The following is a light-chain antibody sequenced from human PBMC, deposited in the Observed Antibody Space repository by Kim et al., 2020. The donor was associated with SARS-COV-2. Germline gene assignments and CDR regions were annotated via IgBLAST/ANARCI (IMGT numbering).Light chain of an antibody. CDR1: SSDVGGYNY. V-gene: IGLV2-14*03. CDR3: SSYTSSSTHWV. Sequence: QSITISCTGTSSDVGGYNYVSWYQQHPGKAPKLMIYYVSNRPSGVSNRFSGSKSGNTASLTISGLQAEDEADYYCSSYTSSSTHWVFGGGTKVTVL. CDR2: YVS. J-gene: IGLJ3*02.